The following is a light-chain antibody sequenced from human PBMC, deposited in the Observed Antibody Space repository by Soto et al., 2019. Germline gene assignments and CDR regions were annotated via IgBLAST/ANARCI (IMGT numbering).Light chain of an antibody. CDR3: ATWDDSLYGMV. V-gene: IGLV1-44*01. CDR2: TNN. J-gene: IGLJ2*01. CDR1: SSNIGRNP. Sequence: QPVLTQPPSASGTPGQRVTISCSGGSSNIGRNPVNWYLQLPGTAPKLLSYTNNQRPSGVPDRVSASKSGTSASLTISGPQSEDEADYYWATWDDSLYGMVFGGGTKLTVL.